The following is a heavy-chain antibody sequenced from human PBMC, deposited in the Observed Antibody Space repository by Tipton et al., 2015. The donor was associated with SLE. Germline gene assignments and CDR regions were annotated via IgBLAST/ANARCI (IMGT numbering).Heavy chain of an antibody. CDR1: GGSISSGSYY. J-gene: IGHJ4*02. D-gene: IGHD2-15*01. CDR3: ARQGSGGWWDY. Sequence: TLSLTCTVSGGSISSGSYYWSWIRQPAGKGLEWIGRIYTSGSTNYNPSLKSRVTISVDTSKNQFSLKLSSVTAADTAVYYCARQGSGGWWDYWGQGTLVTVSS. CDR2: IYTSGST. V-gene: IGHV4-61*02.